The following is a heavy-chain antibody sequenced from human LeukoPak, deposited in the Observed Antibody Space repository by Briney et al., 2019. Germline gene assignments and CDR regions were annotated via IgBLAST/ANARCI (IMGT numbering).Heavy chain of an antibody. J-gene: IGHJ6*02. CDR3: ASTPYYYDSSGYYSDYYYGMDV. CDR1: GGTFSSYA. CDR2: IIPIFGTA. D-gene: IGHD3-22*01. Sequence: ASVKVSCKASGGTFSSYAISWVRQAPGQGLEWMGRIIPIFGTANYAQKFQGRVTITADESTSTAYMELSSLRSEDTAVYYCASTPYYYDSSGYYSDYYYGMDVWGQGTTVTVSS. V-gene: IGHV1-69*13.